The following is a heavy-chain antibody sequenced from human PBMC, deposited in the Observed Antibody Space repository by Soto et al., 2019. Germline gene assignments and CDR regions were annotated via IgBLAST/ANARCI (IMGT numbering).Heavy chain of an antibody. J-gene: IGHJ4*02. Sequence: GGSLRLACAASLFTFSSYSMNWVRQSPGKGLEWVSSISGSSSYIYYADSVKGRFTISRDNAKNSLYLQMNSLRAEDTAVYYCARGTQGDHGTYWGQGTLVTVSS. CDR1: LFTFSSYS. CDR2: ISGSSSYI. CDR3: ARGTQGDHGTY. V-gene: IGHV3-21*01. D-gene: IGHD3-16*01.